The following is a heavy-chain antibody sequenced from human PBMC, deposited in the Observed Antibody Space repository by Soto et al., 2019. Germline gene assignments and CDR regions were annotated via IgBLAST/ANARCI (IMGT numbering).Heavy chain of an antibody. CDR1: GGSISSGGYS. V-gene: IGHV4-30-2*01. D-gene: IGHD5-12*01. Sequence: QLQLQESGSGLVKPSQTLSLTCAVSGGSISSGGYSWSWIRQPPGKGLEWIGYIYHSGSTYYNPSLKRRVPISVDRSKHQFSLQLSSVTAADTAVYYCAAGGGLPRYYWGQGTLVTVSS. CDR2: IYHSGST. CDR3: AAGGGLPRYY. J-gene: IGHJ4*02.